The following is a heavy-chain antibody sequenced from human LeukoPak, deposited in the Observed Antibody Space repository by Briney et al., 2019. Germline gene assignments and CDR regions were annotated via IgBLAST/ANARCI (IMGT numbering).Heavy chain of an antibody. CDR3: ATNERYGDTRLYHFDF. Sequence: VASVKVSCKASGGTFNSYVISWVRQAPGQGLEWMGRFIPIFGSANYAQKFQGRVTLTADESTNTAYMEMGSLRSEDTAVYYCATNERYGDTRLYHFDFWGQGTLVTVSS. CDR2: FIPIFGSA. CDR1: GGTFNSYV. D-gene: IGHD4-17*01. V-gene: IGHV1-69*13. J-gene: IGHJ4*02.